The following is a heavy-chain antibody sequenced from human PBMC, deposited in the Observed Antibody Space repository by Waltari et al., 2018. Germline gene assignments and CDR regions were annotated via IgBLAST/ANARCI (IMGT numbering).Heavy chain of an antibody. CDR1: GDSFSTSNYY. J-gene: IGHJ6*02. D-gene: IGHD6-13*01. CDR3: AKYSSSPYYYGMDV. Sequence: QLQLQESGPGLVKPSETLSLTCAVSGDSFSTSNYYGAWISQTPGKGLEWIGSIYYSGITYYNPSLKSRATISIDTSKNQFSLKLSSVTAADTAVYYCAKYSSSPYYYGMDVWGQGTTVTVSS. V-gene: IGHV4-39*07. CDR2: IYYSGIT.